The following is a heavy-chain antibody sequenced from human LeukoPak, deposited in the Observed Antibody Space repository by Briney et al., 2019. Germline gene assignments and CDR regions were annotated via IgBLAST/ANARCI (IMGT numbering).Heavy chain of an antibody. CDR2: IRSKANSYAT. D-gene: IGHD1/OR15-1a*01. V-gene: IGHV3-73*01. CDR1: GFTFSSYV. Sequence: PGGSLRLSCAASGFTFSSYVMHWVRQASGKGLEWVGRIRSKANSYATAYAASVKGRFTISRDDSKNTAYLQMNSLKTEDTAVYYCTRLVYNWNNGRVNWFGPWGQGTLVTVSS. CDR3: TRLVYNWNNGRVNWFGP. J-gene: IGHJ5*02.